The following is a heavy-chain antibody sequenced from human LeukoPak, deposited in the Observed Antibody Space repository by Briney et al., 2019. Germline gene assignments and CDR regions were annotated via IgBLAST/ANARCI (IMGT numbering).Heavy chain of an antibody. CDR2: ISTAGDP. CDR1: GFTFSSYD. V-gene: IGHV3-13*05. CDR3: ARAGAQWLRFFDH. D-gene: IGHD5-12*01. J-gene: IGHJ4*02. Sequence: SGGSLRLSCTASGFTFSSYDMHWVRQDKGKGLEWVSAISTAGDPYYLGSVKGRFTISRDNSKNTLYLQMNSLRAEDTAVYYCARAGAQWLRFFDHWGQGTLVTVSS.